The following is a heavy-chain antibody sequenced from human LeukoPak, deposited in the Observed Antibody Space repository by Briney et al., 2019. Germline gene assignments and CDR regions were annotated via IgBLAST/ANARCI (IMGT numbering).Heavy chain of an antibody. J-gene: IGHJ4*02. D-gene: IGHD2-15*01. V-gene: IGHV1-18*01. CDR1: GYTFTSYG. CDR2: ISAYNGNT. CDR3: ARGTYCSGGSCSRAYFDY. Sequence: ASVKVSCKASGYTFTSYGINWVRQAPGQGLEWMGWISAYNGNTNYAQKLQGRVTMTTDTSTSTAYMELRSLRSDDTAVYYCARGTYCSGGSCSRAYFDYWGQGTLVTVSS.